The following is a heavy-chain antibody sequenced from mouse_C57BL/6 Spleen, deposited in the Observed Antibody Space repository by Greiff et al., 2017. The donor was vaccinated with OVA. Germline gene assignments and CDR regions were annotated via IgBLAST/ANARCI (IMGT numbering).Heavy chain of an antibody. Sequence: EVQLVESGGGLVQPKGSLKLSCAASGFTFNTYAMHWVRQAPGKGLEWVARIRSKSSNYATYYADSVKDRFTISRDDSQSMLYLQMNNLKTEDTAVYYCVRERDGYYTDAMDYWGQGTSVTVSS. J-gene: IGHJ4*01. D-gene: IGHD2-3*01. CDR1: GFTFNTYA. V-gene: IGHV10-3*01. CDR3: VRERDGYYTDAMDY. CDR2: IRSKSSNYAT.